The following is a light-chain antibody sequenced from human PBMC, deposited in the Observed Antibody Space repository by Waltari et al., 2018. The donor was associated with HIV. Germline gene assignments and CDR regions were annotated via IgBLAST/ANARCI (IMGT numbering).Light chain of an antibody. V-gene: IGKV3-11*01. CDR1: ESVSTY. CDR3: QQRRNWIT. CDR2: YAS. J-gene: IGKJ5*01. Sequence: EIVLTQSPATLSLSPGDRATLSCRASESVSTYLDWYQQKPGQAPRLLIDYASNRATGIPARFRGSGSGTDFTLTITTIDPEDCAVYYCQQRRNWITFGPGTRLEIK.